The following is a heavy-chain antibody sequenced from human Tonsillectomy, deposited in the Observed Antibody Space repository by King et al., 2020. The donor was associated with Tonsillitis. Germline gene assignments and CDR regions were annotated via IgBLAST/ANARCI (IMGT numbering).Heavy chain of an antibody. J-gene: IGHJ6*02. CDR1: GFTFSSYS. Sequence: VQLVESGGGLVQPGGSLRLSCAASGFTFSSYSMNWVRQAPGKGLEWVSYISSSWSIIYYADSVKGRFTFSRDKAKNSLYLQMNGLRAEDTAVYYCSRDCGRGYGMDVWGQGTTVTVSS. D-gene: IGHD2-21*01. V-gene: IGHV3-48*01. CDR2: ISSSWSII. CDR3: SRDCGRGYGMDV.